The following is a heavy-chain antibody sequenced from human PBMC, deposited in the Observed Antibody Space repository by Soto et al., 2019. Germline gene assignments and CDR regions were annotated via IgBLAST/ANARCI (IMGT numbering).Heavy chain of an antibody. J-gene: IGHJ6*02. CDR3: ARDGVRDRAAPPGRYGMDV. CDR2: ICGSGSN. Sequence: SETLSLTCTVYGFSISSGGYYWSGIGQHPGRGLEWMEYICGSGSNYYYSYLKNRVTISGGECRKQFSQKQSSVTDAETAVYYCARDGVRDRAAPPGRYGMDVWGQGTTVTVSS. D-gene: IGHD3-10*01. V-gene: IGHV4-31*03. CDR1: GFSISSGGYY.